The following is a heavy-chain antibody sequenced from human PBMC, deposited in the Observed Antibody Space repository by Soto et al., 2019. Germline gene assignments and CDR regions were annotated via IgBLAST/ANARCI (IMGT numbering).Heavy chain of an antibody. D-gene: IGHD6-13*01. J-gene: IGHJ4*02. CDR1: GFTFNNYA. Sequence: GGSLRLSCAASGFTFNNYAMNWVRQAPGEGLDWVSTISASGATTFYADSVKGRFTISRDNSKNTLYLQMSSLRAEDTALYYCAKGYTSAWSWGQGTLVTVSS. CDR3: AKGYTSAWS. V-gene: IGHV3-23*01. CDR2: ISASGATT.